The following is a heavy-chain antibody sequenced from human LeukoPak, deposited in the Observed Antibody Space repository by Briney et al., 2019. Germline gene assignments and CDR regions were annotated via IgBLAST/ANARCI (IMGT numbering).Heavy chain of an antibody. CDR2: FDPEDGET. Sequence: ASVKVSCKVSGYTLTELSMHWVRQAPGKGLEWTGGFDPEDGETIYAQKFQGRVTMTEDTSTDTAYMELSSLRSEDTAVYYCATAQGPYSSPPNFDYWGQGTLVTVSS. CDR1: GYTLTELS. CDR3: ATAQGPYSSPPNFDY. J-gene: IGHJ4*02. D-gene: IGHD6-13*01. V-gene: IGHV1-24*01.